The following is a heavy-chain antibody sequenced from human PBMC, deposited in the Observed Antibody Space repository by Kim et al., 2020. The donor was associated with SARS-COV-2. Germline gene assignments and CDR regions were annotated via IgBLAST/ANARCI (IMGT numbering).Heavy chain of an antibody. J-gene: IGHJ4*02. CDR3: ARDPVLLWFGESLGYFDY. D-gene: IGHD3-10*01. Sequence: GGSLRLSCAASGFTFSSYAMHWVRQAPGKGLEWVAVISYDGSNKYYADSVKGRFTISRDNSKNTLYLQMNSLRAEDTAVYYCARDPVLLWFGESLGYFDYWGQGTLVTVSS. CDR2: ISYDGSNK. CDR1: GFTFSSYA. V-gene: IGHV3-30-3*01.